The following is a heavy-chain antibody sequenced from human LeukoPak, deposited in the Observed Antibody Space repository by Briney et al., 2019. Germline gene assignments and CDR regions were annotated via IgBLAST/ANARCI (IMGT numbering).Heavy chain of an antibody. CDR3: ARDHLPAGAPGYYMDV. CDR2: IYNSGIT. Sequence: SETLSLTCTVPGGSVSSHFWSWIRQLPGKGLEWIGYIYNSGITNYNPSLKSRVTMSVDTSKNQFSLMLRSVTAADTAVYYCARDHLPAGAPGYYMDVWGKGTTVTVSS. CDR1: GGSVSSHF. D-gene: IGHD4/OR15-4a*01. J-gene: IGHJ6*03. V-gene: IGHV4-59*02.